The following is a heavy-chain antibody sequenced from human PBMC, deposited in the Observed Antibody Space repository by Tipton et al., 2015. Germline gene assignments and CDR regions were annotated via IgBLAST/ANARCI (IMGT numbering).Heavy chain of an antibody. Sequence: SLRLSCAASGFSFSIYAMNWVRQAPGKGLEWVANIDEAGNQKYYVASVKGRFTISRDNANNSLYLQMNYLRPDDTAVYFCARHNSGDYGSLDYWGQGALVTVSS. CDR3: ARHNSGDYGSLDY. CDR1: GFSFSIYA. J-gene: IGHJ4*02. V-gene: IGHV3-7*01. D-gene: IGHD4-17*01. CDR2: IDEAGNQK.